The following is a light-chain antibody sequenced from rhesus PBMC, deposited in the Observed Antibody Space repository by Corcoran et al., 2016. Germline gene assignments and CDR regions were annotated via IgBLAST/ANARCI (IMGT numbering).Light chain of an antibody. CDR2: DVS. Sequence: QSALTQPASVSGSPGQSIIISCIGTSSDVGGYHYVSWYQQHPGKAPKLMIFDVSKRPSGVSNRFSGSKSGNTASLTIYGLQAEDEADYYCSSYTGITTFHVFGTGTKVTVL. CDR1: SSDVGGYHY. J-gene: IGLJ6*01. CDR3: SSYTGITTFHV. V-gene: IGLV2-23*01.